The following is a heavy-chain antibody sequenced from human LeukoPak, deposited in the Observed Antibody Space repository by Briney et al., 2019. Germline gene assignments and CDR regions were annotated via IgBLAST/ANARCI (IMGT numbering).Heavy chain of an antibody. CDR3: ARDSGNYFAIGFFDY. CDR2: IWYDGSNK. J-gene: IGHJ4*02. CDR1: GFTFSTYG. V-gene: IGHV3-33*01. Sequence: GGSLRLSCAASGFTFSTYGMHWVRQAPGKELEWVAVIWYDGSNKYYADSVKGRFTISRDNSKNTLYLQMNSLRAADTAVYYCARDSGNYFAIGFFDYWGQGTLVTVSS. D-gene: IGHD1-26*01.